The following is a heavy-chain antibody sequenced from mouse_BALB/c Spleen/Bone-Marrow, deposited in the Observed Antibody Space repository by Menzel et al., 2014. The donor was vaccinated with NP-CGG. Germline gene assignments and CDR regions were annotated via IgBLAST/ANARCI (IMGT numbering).Heavy chain of an antibody. Sequence: QVQLKQSGAELVRPGSSVKISCKASGYAFSIYWMNWVKRRPGQGLEWIGQIYPGDDDTDYNGKFKGKATLTADRSSSTAYMQLNSLTSEDSAVYFCARGGISIDYWGQGTPLTVSS. CDR1: GYAFSIYW. V-gene: IGHV1-80*01. CDR2: IYPGDDDT. J-gene: IGHJ2*01. CDR3: ARGGISIDY.